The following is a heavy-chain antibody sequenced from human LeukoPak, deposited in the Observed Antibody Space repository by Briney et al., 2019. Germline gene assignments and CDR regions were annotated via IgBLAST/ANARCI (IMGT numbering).Heavy chain of an antibody. J-gene: IGHJ1*01. CDR3: ARGVFGELEKLMFQH. Sequence: ASVKVSCKASGYTFTSYYIHWVRQAPGQGLEWMGIINLSGGSTSYPQKFQDRVTMTRDTSTSTVYMELSSLKSDDTAIYYCARGVFGELEKLMFQHWGQGTPVTVSS. CDR2: INLSGGST. V-gene: IGHV1-46*01. D-gene: IGHD3-10*02. CDR1: GYTFTSYY.